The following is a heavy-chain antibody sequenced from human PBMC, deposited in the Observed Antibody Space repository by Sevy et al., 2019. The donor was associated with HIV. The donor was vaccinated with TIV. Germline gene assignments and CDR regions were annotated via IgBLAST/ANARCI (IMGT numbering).Heavy chain of an antibody. CDR2: IYYSGST. CDR1: GGSISSYY. Sequence: SETLSLTCTVSGGSISSYYWSWIRQPPGKGLEWIGYIYYSGSTNYNPSLKSRVTISVDTSKNQFSLKLSSVTAADTAVYCCARDLGVRYFDYWGQGTLVTVSS. J-gene: IGHJ4*02. CDR3: ARDLGVRYFDY. V-gene: IGHV4-59*01. D-gene: IGHD3-16*01.